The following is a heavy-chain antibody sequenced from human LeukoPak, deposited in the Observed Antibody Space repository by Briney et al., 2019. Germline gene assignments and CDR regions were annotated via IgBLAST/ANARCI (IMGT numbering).Heavy chain of an antibody. CDR3: AKAGQGDN. CDR1: GFTFTSYV. J-gene: IGHJ4*02. V-gene: IGHV3-23*01. Sequence: PGGSLRLSCAASGFTFTSYVVTWVRQAPGKGLEWVSSISGSGGSTWYADSVKGRFTISRDNSKNTIYLQMNSLRAEDTASYYCAKAGQGDNWGQGTLVIVSS. CDR2: ISGSGGST.